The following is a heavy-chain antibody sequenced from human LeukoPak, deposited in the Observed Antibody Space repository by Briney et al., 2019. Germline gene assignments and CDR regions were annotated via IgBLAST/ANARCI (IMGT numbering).Heavy chain of an antibody. CDR1: GYTFTGYY. CDR2: INPNSGGT. D-gene: IGHD3-16*02. V-gene: IGHV1-2*06. CDR3: ARDRSRSGELSLPDY. J-gene: IGHJ4*02. Sequence: VASVKVSCKASGYTFTGYYMHWVRQAPGQGLEWMGRINPNSGGTNYAQKFQGRVTMTRDTSISTAYMELSRLRSDDTAVYYCARDRSRSGELSLPDYWGQGTLVTVSS.